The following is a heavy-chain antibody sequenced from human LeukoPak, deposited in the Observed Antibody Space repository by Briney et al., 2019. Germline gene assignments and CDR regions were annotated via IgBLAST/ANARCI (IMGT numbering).Heavy chain of an antibody. CDR3: ARYSGSYGYYYYYGMDV. CDR2: IYYSGST. Sequence: PSETLSLTCTVSGGSISSYYWSWIRQPPGKGLEWIGYIYYSGSTNYNPSLKSRVTISVDTSKNQFSLKLSSVTAADTAVYYCARYSGSYGYYYYYGMDVWGQGTTVTVSS. V-gene: IGHV4-59*01. J-gene: IGHJ6*02. D-gene: IGHD1-26*01. CDR1: GGSISSYY.